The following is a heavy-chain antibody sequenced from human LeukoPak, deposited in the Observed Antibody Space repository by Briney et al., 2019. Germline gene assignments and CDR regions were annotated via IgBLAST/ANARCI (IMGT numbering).Heavy chain of an antibody. CDR3: ARGDYVLRPPWHFDY. J-gene: IGHJ4*02. Sequence: QTGGSLRLSCAASGFTLSSYAMHWVRQAPGKGLEWVAVISYDGSNKYYADSVKGRFTISRDNSKNTLYLQMNSLRAEDTAVYYCARGDYVLRPPWHFDYWGQGTLVTVSS. V-gene: IGHV3-30-3*01. D-gene: IGHD4-17*01. CDR1: GFTLSSYA. CDR2: ISYDGSNK.